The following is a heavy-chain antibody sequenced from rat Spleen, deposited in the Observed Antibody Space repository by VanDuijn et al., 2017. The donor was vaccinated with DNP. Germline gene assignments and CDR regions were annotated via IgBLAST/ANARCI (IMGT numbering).Heavy chain of an antibody. V-gene: IGHV2-41*01. CDR2: IWNNGGT. CDR3: ARSPESSYIYFPWAY. CDR1: GFSLTSNS. J-gene: IGHJ3*01. D-gene: IGHD1-2*01. Sequence: QVQLKEPGPGLVQPSQTLSLTCTVAGFSLTSNSVHWVRQPPGKGLEWMGVIWNNGGTRYNSVLKSRLSISKDTSKSQVFLKMNSLQTEDTATYYCARSPESSYIYFPWAYWGQGTLVTVSS.